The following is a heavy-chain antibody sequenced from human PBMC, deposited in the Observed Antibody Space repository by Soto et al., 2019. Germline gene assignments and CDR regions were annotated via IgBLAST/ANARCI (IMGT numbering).Heavy chain of an antibody. V-gene: IGHV4-31*03. Sequence: SETLSLTCTVSGGSISSGGYYWSWIRQHPGKGLEWIGYIYYSGSTYYNPSLKSRVTISVDTSKNQFSLKLSSVTAADTAVYYCAGGGDSPDWYWFDPWGQGTLVTVSS. J-gene: IGHJ5*02. CDR2: IYYSGST. D-gene: IGHD2-21*02. CDR3: AGGGDSPDWYWFDP. CDR1: GGSISSGGYY.